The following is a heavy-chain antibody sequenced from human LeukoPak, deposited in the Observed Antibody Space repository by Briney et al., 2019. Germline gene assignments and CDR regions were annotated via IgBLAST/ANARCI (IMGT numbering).Heavy chain of an antibody. D-gene: IGHD1-1*01. CDR3: ARDNDKVVDH. CDR2: ITAYNGNR. Sequence: ASVKVSCKASGGTFSSYAISWVRQAPGQGLEWMGWITAYNGNRLYAQRFQGRITLTTDTSTSTSYMELRSLEYDDTAIYYCARDNDKVVDHWGQGTLATVSS. CDR1: GGTFSSYA. J-gene: IGHJ4*01. V-gene: IGHV1-18*01.